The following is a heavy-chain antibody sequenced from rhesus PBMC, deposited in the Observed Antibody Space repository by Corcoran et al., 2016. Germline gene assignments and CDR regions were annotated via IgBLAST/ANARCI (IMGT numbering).Heavy chain of an antibody. Sequence: DVQLVESGGGLVKPGGSLRLSCVASGFTFSSYEMHWVRQAPGKGLVWVSVISESGGTIYYADSVKGQFHISRDNAKNSLFLKMNSLISEDTAVYYCATAAPLYWYEGYFDYWGQGVLVTVSS. J-gene: IGHJ4*01. CDR3: ATAAPLYWYEGYFDY. CDR1: GFTFSSYE. CDR2: ISESGGTI. D-gene: IGHD2-21*01. V-gene: IGHV3-100*02.